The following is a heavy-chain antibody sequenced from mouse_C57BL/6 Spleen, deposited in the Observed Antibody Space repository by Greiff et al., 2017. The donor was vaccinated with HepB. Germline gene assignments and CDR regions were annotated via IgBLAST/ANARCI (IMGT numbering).Heavy chain of an antibody. Sequence: QVQLQQPGAELVRPGSSVKLSCKASGYTFTSYWMDWVKQRPGQGLEWIGNIYPSDSETHYNQKFKDKATLTVDKSSSTAYMQRISLTSEDSAVYYCARTRNYYGSQYYFDYWGQGTTLTVSS. J-gene: IGHJ2*01. CDR3: ARTRNYYGSQYYFDY. D-gene: IGHD1-1*01. CDR1: GYTFTSYW. CDR2: IYPSDSET. V-gene: IGHV1-61*01.